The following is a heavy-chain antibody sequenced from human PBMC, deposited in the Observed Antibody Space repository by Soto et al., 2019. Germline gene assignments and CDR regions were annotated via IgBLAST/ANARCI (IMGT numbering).Heavy chain of an antibody. V-gene: IGHV1-18*01. CDR3: ARHDRYFDWLFHDY. Sequence: QVPLVQSGAEVRKPGARVKVSCKASGYTFTSYGISWVRQAAGQGLEWMGWISAYNGNTNYAQKLQGRVTMTTDTSTSTAYMELRSLRSDDTAVYYCARHDRYFDWLFHDYWGQGTLVTVSS. D-gene: IGHD3-9*01. J-gene: IGHJ4*02. CDR1: GYTFTSYG. CDR2: ISAYNGNT.